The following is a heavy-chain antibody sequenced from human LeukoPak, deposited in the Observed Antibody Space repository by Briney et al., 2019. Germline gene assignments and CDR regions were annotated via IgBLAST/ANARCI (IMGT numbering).Heavy chain of an antibody. CDR3: ARERLRSFDY. Sequence: PSETLSLTCTVSGGSITGYYWSWIRQPPGKGLEWIGCIYNSGSTNYNPSLKSRVTISVDTSKIQFSLKLTSVTAADTAVYYCARERLRSFDYWGQGTLVTVSS. CDR1: GGSITGYY. J-gene: IGHJ4*02. CDR2: IYNSGST. V-gene: IGHV4-59*01. D-gene: IGHD4-17*01.